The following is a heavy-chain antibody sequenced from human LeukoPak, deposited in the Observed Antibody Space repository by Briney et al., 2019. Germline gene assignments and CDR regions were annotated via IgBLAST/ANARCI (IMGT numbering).Heavy chain of an antibody. J-gene: IGHJ6*03. D-gene: IGHD5-18*01. CDR1: GFTVSSNY. V-gene: IGHV3-7*03. CDR2: MKQDGSEK. Sequence: GGSLRLSCAASGFTVSSNYMSWVRQAPGKGLEWVANMKQDGSEKYYVDSVKGRFTISRDNAKNSLYLQMNSLRAEDTALYYCARGAYGYSHTLAYYYYYYYMDVWGKGTTVTVSS. CDR3: ARGAYGYSHTLAYYYYYYYMDV.